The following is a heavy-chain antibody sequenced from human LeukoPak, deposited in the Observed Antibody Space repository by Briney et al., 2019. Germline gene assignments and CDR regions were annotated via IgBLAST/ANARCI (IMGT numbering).Heavy chain of an antibody. V-gene: IGHV4-30-4*01. Sequence: SETLSLTCTVSGGSISSGDYYWSWIRQPPGKGLEWIGYIYYSGSTYYNPSLKSRVTISVDTSKNQFSLKLSSVTAADTAVYYCPRIVGGYEPWFDPCGQGTLVTVSS. CDR1: GGSISSGDYY. CDR3: PRIVGGYEPWFDP. J-gene: IGHJ5*02. D-gene: IGHD5-12*01. CDR2: IYYSGST.